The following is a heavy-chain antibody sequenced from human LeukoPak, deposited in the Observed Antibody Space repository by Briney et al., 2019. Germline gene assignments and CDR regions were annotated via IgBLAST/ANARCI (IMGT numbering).Heavy chain of an antibody. CDR2: ISAYNGNT. CDR3: ARKYPSGYDLDY. V-gene: IGHV1-18*01. J-gene: IGHJ4*02. CDR1: GYTFTSYG. D-gene: IGHD5-12*01. Sequence: ASVKVSCKASGYTFTSYGISWVRQAPGQGLEWMGWISAYNGNTNYAQKLQGRVTMTRNTSISTAYMELSSLRSEDTAVYYCARKYPSGYDLDYWGQGTLVTVSS.